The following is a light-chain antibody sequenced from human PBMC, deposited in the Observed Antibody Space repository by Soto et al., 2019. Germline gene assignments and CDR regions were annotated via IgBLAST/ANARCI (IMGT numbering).Light chain of an antibody. CDR1: SFNIGANYD. Sequence: QSVLSQPPSVSGAPGQRITISCTGSSFNIGANYDVHWYRQVPGTAPKLLMSGDNNRPSGVADRFSGSKSGTSASLDIPRLQAEDAADYFCQSYDSSLNRVFGTGTKLTVL. V-gene: IGLV1-40*01. J-gene: IGLJ1*01. CDR2: GDN. CDR3: QSYDSSLNRV.